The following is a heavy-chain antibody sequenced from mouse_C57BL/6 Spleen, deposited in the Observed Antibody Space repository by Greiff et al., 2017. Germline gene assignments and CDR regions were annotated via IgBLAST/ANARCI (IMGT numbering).Heavy chain of an antibody. CDR3: ARKKVSFDY. J-gene: IGHJ2*01. CDR1: GFTFSDYG. V-gene: IGHV5-17*01. D-gene: IGHD1-3*01. Sequence: EVKLMESGGGLVKPGGSLKLSCAASGFTFSDYGMHWVRQAPEKGLEWVAYISSGSSTIYYADTVKGRFTISRDNAKNTLFLQMTSLRSEDTAMYYCARKKVSFDYWGQGTTLTVSS. CDR2: ISSGSSTI.